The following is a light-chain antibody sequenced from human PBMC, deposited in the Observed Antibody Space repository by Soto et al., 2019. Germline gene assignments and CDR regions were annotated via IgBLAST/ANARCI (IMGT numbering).Light chain of an antibody. J-gene: IGLJ2*01. V-gene: IGLV1-47*02. CDR3: AAWDDRLSGPV. CDR2: SNN. CDR1: SSNIGNNY. Sequence: QSVLTQPPSASGTPGQRVTISCSGSSSNIGNNYAFWFQQLPGTAPKLLIYSNNQRPSGVPDRVSGSKSGTSASLAISGLRSEDEVDYYCAAWDDRLSGPVFGGGTKVTVL.